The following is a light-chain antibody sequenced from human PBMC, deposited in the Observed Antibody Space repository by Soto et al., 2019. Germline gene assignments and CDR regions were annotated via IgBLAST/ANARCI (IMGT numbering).Light chain of an antibody. J-gene: IGKJ2*01. V-gene: IGKV4-1*01. Sequence: DIVMTQSPDSLAVSLGARATINCKSSQSVLYSSNNKNYLAWYQQKPGQPPKLPIYWASTRESGVPDRFSGSGSGTDFTLTISSLQAEDVAVYYCQQYYSTPYTFGQGTKLEIK. CDR1: QSVLYSSNNKNY. CDR2: WAS. CDR3: QQYYSTPYT.